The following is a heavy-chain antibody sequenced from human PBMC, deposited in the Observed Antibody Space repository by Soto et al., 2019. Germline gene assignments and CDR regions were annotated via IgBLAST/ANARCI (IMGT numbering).Heavy chain of an antibody. CDR3: ARTDIVTTNCFDP. J-gene: IGHJ5*02. Sequence: SETLSLTCAVYGESFIGYYWTWIRQPPGKGLEWIGEINHRGSANYNPSLKSRVTISVDTSNNQFSLKLSSVTAADTSVYYCARTDIVTTNCFDPWGQGTLVNVSS. D-gene: IGHD5-12*01. CDR1: GESFIGYY. V-gene: IGHV4-34*01. CDR2: INHRGSA.